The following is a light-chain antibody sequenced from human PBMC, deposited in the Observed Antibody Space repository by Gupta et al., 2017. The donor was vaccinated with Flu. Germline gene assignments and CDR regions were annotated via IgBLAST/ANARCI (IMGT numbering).Light chain of an antibody. J-gene: IGLJ3*02. CDR1: SSNIGSNY. CDR2: SND. Sequence: SSSNIGSNYLYWYQHLPGTAPILLIYSNDQRPSGIPDRFSGSKSGTSGSLAISGLRSEDGADYFCAARDDNLDGWVFGGGTKLTVL. V-gene: IGLV1-47*01. CDR3: AARDDNLDGWV.